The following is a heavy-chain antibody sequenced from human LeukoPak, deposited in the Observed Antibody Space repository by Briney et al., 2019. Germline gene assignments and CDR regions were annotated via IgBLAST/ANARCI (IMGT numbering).Heavy chain of an antibody. CDR2: IIPIFGTA. Sequence: ASVKVSCKASGGTFSSYAISWVRQAPGQGLEWMGGIIPIFGTANYAQKFQGRVTITTDESTSTAYMELSSLRSEDTAVYYCAREGGPRSPTAFDYWGQGTLVTVSS. D-gene: IGHD1-14*01. CDR3: AREGGPRSPTAFDY. CDR1: GGTFSSYA. J-gene: IGHJ4*02. V-gene: IGHV1-69*05.